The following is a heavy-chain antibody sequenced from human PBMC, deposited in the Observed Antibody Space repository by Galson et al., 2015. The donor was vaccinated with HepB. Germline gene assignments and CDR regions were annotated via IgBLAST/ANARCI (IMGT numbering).Heavy chain of an antibody. D-gene: IGHD3-16*01. Sequence: SVKVSCKASGYTFSFNYMHWVRQAPGQGLEWMGIINPSGGSASYAQKFQGRVTMTRDTSTGTVYMELGSLRSEDTAVYYCASGLRLHKFGMDVWGQGTTVTVSS. CDR3: ASGLRLHKFGMDV. CDR2: INPSGGSA. CDR1: GYTFSFNY. J-gene: IGHJ6*02. V-gene: IGHV1-46*01.